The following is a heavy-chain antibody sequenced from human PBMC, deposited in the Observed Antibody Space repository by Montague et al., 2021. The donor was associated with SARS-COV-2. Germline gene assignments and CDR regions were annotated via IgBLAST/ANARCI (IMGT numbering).Heavy chain of an antibody. CDR1: GGSISSGSYY. Sequence: TLSLTCTVSGGSISSGSYYWSWIPQPAGKGLVWIGRIYTSGSTNYNPSSQSRVSISVDTSKNQFSLKLSSVTAAATAVYYCARDRVTIFGVVTGYGMDVWGQGTTVTVSS. CDR2: IYTSGST. V-gene: IGHV4-61*02. D-gene: IGHD3-3*01. J-gene: IGHJ6*02. CDR3: ARDRVTIFGVVTGYGMDV.